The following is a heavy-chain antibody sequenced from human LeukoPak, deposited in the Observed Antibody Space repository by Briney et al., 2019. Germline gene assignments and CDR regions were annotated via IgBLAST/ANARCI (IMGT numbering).Heavy chain of an antibody. Sequence: AGGSLRLSCAASGFRFSGHWMYWVRQAPGKGLVWVSRIDGDGSGTAYADSVKGRFTISRDNAKNTLFLQMNSLRAEDTAVYYCARDSDYGSRAFYMGFDYWGQGTLVTVSS. CDR3: ARDSDYGSRAFYMGFDY. CDR2: IDGDGSGT. J-gene: IGHJ4*02. D-gene: IGHD3-10*01. CDR1: GFRFSGHW. V-gene: IGHV3-74*03.